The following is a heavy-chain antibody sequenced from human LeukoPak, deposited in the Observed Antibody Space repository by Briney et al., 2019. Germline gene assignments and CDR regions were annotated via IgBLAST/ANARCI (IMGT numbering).Heavy chain of an antibody. CDR1: GGSFSGYY. CDR3: ARGSWPYGSGSYLTY. J-gene: IGHJ4*02. V-gene: IGHV4-34*01. D-gene: IGHD3-10*01. CDR2: INHSGST. Sequence: PETLSLTCAVYGGSFSGYYWSWIRQPPGKGLEWIGEINHSGSTNYNPSLKSRVTISVDTSKNQFSLKLSSVTAADTAVYYCARGSWPYGSGSYLTYWGQGTLVTVSS.